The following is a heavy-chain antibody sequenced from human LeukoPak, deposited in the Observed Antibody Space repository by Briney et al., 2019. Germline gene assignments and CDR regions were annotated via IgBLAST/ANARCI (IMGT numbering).Heavy chain of an antibody. CDR1: GGSFSGYY. CDR3: ARWGAEDGFDP. Sequence: SETLSLTCAVYGGSFSGYYWIWIRQPPGKGLDWIGEINHSGSTNYNPSLKSRVTISVDTSKNQFSLKLSSVTAADTAVYYCARWGAEDGFDPWGQGTLVTVSS. J-gene: IGHJ5*02. V-gene: IGHV4-34*01. D-gene: IGHD1-26*01. CDR2: INHSGST.